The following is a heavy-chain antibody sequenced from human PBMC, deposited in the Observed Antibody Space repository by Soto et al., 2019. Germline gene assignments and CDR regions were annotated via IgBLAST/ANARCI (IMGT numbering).Heavy chain of an antibody. Sequence: GESLKISCKGSGYSFTTYWIAWVRQMPGKGLEWVGIIYPGDSDTRCSPSFEGHVTISVDKSIRTAFLQWNSLKASDNAIYYCARHSTSAPKDYWGQGTLVTVS. D-gene: IGHD3-10*01. J-gene: IGHJ4*01. CDR1: GYSFTTYW. CDR3: ARHSTSAPKDY. CDR2: IYPGDSDT. V-gene: IGHV5-51*01.